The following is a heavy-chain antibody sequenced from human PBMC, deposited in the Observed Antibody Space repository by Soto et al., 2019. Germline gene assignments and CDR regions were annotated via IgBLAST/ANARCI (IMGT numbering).Heavy chain of an antibody. CDR3: ARDTCSSTSCYKHYYYYGMDL. J-gene: IGHJ6*02. V-gene: IGHV3-33*01. D-gene: IGHD2-2*02. CDR2: IWYDGSNK. CDR1: GFTFSSYG. Sequence: PGGSLRLSCAASGFTFSSYGMHWVRQAPGKGLEWVAVIWYDGSNKYYADSVKGRFTISRDNSKNTLYLQMNSLRAEDTAVYYCARDTCSSTSCYKHYYYYGMDLWGQGTTVTVSS.